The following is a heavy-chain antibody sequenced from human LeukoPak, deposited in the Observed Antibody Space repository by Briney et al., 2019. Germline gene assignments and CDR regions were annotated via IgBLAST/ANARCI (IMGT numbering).Heavy chain of an antibody. D-gene: IGHD3-9*01. J-gene: IGHJ4*02. CDR1: GGSISSYY. Sequence: PSETLSLTCTVSGGSISSYYWSWIRQPPGKGLEWIGYIYYSGSTNYNPSLKSRVTVSVKTSKNQFSLKLRFVTAADTAVYYCARVTGYTIEDYFDYWGQGTLVTVSS. CDR2: IYYSGST. V-gene: IGHV4-59*01. CDR3: ARVTGYTIEDYFDY.